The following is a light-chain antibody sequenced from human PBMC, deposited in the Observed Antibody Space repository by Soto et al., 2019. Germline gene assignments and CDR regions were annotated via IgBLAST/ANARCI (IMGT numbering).Light chain of an antibody. V-gene: IGKV1-39*01. CDR2: SVS. J-gene: IGKJ2*01. CDR1: QSISAC. Sequence: DIQLTQSPSSLSASVGDRVTITCRASQSISACLNWYQQKPGKAPDLLISSVSDLQSGVPSRFGGSGFGTDFTLTISSLQPEDFASYYCQQSYGFPYTFGQGTKLDI. CDR3: QQSYGFPYT.